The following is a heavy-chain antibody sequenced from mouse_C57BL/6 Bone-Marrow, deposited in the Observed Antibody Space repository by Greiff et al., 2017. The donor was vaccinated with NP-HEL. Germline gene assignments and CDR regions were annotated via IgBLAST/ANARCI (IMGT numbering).Heavy chain of an antibody. Sequence: EVKLMESGPGLVKPSQSLSLTCSVTGYSITSGYYWNWIRQFPGNKLEWMGYISYDGSNNYNPSLKNRISITRDTSKNQFFLKLNSVTTEDTATYYCARGNDYDSDYWGQGTTLTVSS. V-gene: IGHV3-6*01. CDR2: ISYDGSN. J-gene: IGHJ2*01. CDR1: GYSITSGYY. CDR3: ARGNDYDSDY. D-gene: IGHD2-4*01.